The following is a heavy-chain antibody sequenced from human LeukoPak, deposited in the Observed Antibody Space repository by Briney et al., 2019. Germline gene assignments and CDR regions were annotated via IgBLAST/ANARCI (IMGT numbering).Heavy chain of an antibody. CDR2: INHSGSA. CDR3: GRKGVTMGVDY. J-gene: IGHJ4*02. Sequence: RASETLSLTCAVYGGSFSGYFSSWIRQPPGKGLEWIGEINHSGSANYNPSLKSRFFISVDTSKKQFFLKLTSVTAAEAAVYYCGRKGVTMGVDYWGQGTLVTVSS. CDR1: GGSFSGYF. D-gene: IGHD4/OR15-4a*01. V-gene: IGHV4-34*01.